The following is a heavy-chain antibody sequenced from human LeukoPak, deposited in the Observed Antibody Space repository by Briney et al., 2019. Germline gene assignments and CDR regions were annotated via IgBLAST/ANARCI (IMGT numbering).Heavy chain of an antibody. CDR2: IYHSGST. Sequence: PSETLSLTCTVSGYSISGGYYWGWIRQPPGEGLEWIGSIYHSGSTYYNPSLKSRVTISVDTSKNQFSLKLSSVTAADTAVYYCARDSLTEVDALDIWGQGTMVTVSS. V-gene: IGHV4-38-2*02. J-gene: IGHJ3*02. CDR1: GYSISGGYY. D-gene: IGHD1-20*01. CDR3: ARDSLTEVDALDI.